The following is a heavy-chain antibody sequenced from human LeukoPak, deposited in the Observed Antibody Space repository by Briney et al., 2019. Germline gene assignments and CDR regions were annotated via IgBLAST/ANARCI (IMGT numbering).Heavy chain of an antibody. Sequence: GGSLRLSCAASGFTFTSSWMCWVRQAPGKGLEWLANINEAGSVTNYVHSVRGRFTISRDNAKNSLYLQMNSLRVEDTAVYYCATDSGYNAFDVWGQGTMVSVSS. V-gene: IGHV3-7*01. D-gene: IGHD5-12*01. CDR1: GFTFTSSW. J-gene: IGHJ3*01. CDR3: ATDSGYNAFDV. CDR2: INEAGSVT.